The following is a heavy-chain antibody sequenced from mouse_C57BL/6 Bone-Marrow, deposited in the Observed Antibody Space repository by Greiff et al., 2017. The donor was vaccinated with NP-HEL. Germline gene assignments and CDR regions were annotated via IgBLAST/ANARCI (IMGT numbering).Heavy chain of an antibody. CDR1: GYTFTSYW. CDR3: ARRGALDTTVVAFDY. D-gene: IGHD1-1*01. CDR2: IYPSDSET. Sequence: VQLQQPGAELVRPGSSVKLSCKASGYTFTSYWMDWVKQRPGQGLEWIGNIYPSDSETHYNQKFKDKATLTVDKSSSTAYMQLSSLTSEDSAVYYGARRGALDTTVVAFDYWGQGTTLTVSS. V-gene: IGHV1-61*01. J-gene: IGHJ2*01.